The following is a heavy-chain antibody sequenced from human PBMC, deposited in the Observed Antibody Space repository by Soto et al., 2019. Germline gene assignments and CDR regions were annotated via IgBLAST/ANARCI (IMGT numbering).Heavy chain of an antibody. Sequence: GGSLRLSCAASGFTFSSYWMSWVRQAPGKGLEWVANIKQDGSEKYYVDSVKGRFTISRDNAKNSLYLQMNSLRAEDTAVYYCARDSWGYQLPARGSDYYYGMDVWGQGTTVTVSS. CDR2: IKQDGSEK. D-gene: IGHD2-2*01. CDR3: ARDSWGYQLPARGSDYYYGMDV. J-gene: IGHJ6*02. CDR1: GFTFSSYW. V-gene: IGHV3-7*05.